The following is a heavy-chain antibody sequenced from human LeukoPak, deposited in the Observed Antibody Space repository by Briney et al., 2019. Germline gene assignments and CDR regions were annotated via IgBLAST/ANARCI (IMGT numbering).Heavy chain of an antibody. Sequence: GGSLRLSCAASGFTFSSYAMSWVRQAPGKGLEWVSAISGSGGSTYYADSVKGRFTISRDNSKNTLYLQMNSLRAEDTAVYYCARARAYCSSTSCYTAYFDYWGQGTLVTVSS. V-gene: IGHV3-23*01. CDR3: ARARAYCSSTSCYTAYFDY. CDR2: ISGSGGST. J-gene: IGHJ4*02. D-gene: IGHD2-2*02. CDR1: GFTFSSYA.